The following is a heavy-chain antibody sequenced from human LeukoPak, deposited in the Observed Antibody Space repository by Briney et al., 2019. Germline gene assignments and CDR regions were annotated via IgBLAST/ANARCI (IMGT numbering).Heavy chain of an antibody. CDR3: ARARGYSSGWGAIDY. D-gene: IGHD6-19*01. J-gene: IGHJ4*02. CDR2: IGTAGDT. V-gene: IGHV3-13*04. Sequence: AGGSLRLSCAASGFTFSSYDMHWVRQATGKGLEWVSAIGTAGDTYYPGSVKGRFTISRENAKNSLYLQMNSLRAGDTAVYYCARARGYSSGWGAIDYWGQGTLVTVSS. CDR1: GFTFSSYD.